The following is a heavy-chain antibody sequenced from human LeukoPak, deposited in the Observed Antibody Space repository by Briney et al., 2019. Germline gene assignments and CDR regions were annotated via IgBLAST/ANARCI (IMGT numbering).Heavy chain of an antibody. CDR1: GYTFTSYG. D-gene: IGHD4-23*01. CDR3: ARDTSGGPYFDY. J-gene: IGHJ4*02. Sequence: GASLKVSCKASGYTFTSYGISWVRQAPAQGLEWVGWISAYNRDTNYAQKVQGRVTLTTDTSTTTAYMELRSLRSDDTAVYYCARDTSGGPYFDYWGQGTLVTVAS. CDR2: ISAYNRDT. V-gene: IGHV1-18*01.